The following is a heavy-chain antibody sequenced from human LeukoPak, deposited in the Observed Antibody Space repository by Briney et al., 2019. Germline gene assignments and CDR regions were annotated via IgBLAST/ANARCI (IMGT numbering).Heavy chain of an antibody. CDR1: GFTFSSYS. Sequence: GSLRLSCAASGFTFSSYSMNWVRQAPGKGLEWVSSISSSSSYIYYADSVKGRFTISRDNAKNSLYLQMNSLRAEDTAVYYCATGPGIAAAARGYWGQGTLVTVSS. V-gene: IGHV3-21*01. J-gene: IGHJ4*02. D-gene: IGHD6-13*01. CDR2: ISSSSSYI. CDR3: ATGPGIAAAARGY.